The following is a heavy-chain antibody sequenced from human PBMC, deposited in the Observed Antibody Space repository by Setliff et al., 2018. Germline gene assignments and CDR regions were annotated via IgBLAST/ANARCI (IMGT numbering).Heavy chain of an antibody. D-gene: IGHD7-27*01. CDR2: ISRNSSTI. Sequence: PGGSLRLSCAASGFTFSAYSMNWVRQAPGKGLEWVSYISRNSSTIDYADSVKGRFTISRDNVKNSLFLQMNSLRAEDTAVYYCVRDLHWGFDYWGLGTLVTVSS. CDR1: GFTFSAYS. V-gene: IGHV3-48*01. CDR3: VRDLHWGFDY. J-gene: IGHJ4*02.